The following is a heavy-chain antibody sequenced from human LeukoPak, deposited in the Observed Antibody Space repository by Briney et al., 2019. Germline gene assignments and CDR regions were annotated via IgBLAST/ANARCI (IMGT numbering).Heavy chain of an antibody. D-gene: IGHD3-16*02. V-gene: IGHV7-4-1*02. CDR1: GYTFTSYA. Sequence: ASVKVSCKASGYTFTSYAMNWVRQAPGKGLECMGWINTNTGNPTYAQGFTGRFVFSLDTSVSTAYLQISSLKAEDTAVYYCASRYVWGSYRLYYWGQGTLVTVSS. CDR2: INTNTGNP. CDR3: ASRYVWGSYRLYY. J-gene: IGHJ4*02.